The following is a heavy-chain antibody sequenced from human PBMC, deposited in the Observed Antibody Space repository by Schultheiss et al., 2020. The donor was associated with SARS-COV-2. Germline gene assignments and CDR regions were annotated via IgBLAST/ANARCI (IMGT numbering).Heavy chain of an antibody. V-gene: IGHV1-2*02. Sequence: ASVKVSCKASGYTFTAYYMHWVRQAPGQGLEWMGWINPTNGDTKYAQRFQGRVTMTTDTSTSTAYMELRSLRSDDTAVYYCARVQQWLAYYFDYWGQGTLVTVSS. CDR1: GYTFTAYY. J-gene: IGHJ4*02. D-gene: IGHD6-19*01. CDR3: ARVQQWLAYYFDY. CDR2: INPTNGDT.